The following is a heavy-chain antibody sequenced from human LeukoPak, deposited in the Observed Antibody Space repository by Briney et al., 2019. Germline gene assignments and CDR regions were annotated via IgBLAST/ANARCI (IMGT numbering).Heavy chain of an antibody. V-gene: IGHV4-39*07. CDR3: GKLLGYCTNGVCPPWAYYFDY. CDR1: GGSISSSSYY. Sequence: SETLSLTCTVSGGSISSSSYYWGWIRQPPGKGLEWIGSIYYSGSTYYNPSLKSRVTISVDTSKNQFSLKLSSVTAADTAVYYCGKLLGYCTNGVCPPWAYYFDYWGQGTLVTVSS. CDR2: IYYSGST. D-gene: IGHD2-8*01. J-gene: IGHJ4*02.